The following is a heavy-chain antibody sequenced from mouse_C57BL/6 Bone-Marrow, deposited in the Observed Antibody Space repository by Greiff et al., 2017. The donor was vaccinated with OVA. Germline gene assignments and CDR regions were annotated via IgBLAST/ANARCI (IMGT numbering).Heavy chain of an antibody. J-gene: IGHJ1*03. D-gene: IGHD2-4*01. V-gene: IGHV1-81*01. CDR3: AKIYYDYDVHWYFDV. CDR2: IYPRSGNT. CDR1: GYTFTSYG. Sequence: VQLQQSGAELARPGASVKLSCKASGYTFTSYGISWVKQRTGQGLEWIGEIYPRSGNTYYNEKFKGKATLTADKSSSTAYMELRSLTSEDSAVYFCAKIYYDYDVHWYFDVWGTGTTVTVSS.